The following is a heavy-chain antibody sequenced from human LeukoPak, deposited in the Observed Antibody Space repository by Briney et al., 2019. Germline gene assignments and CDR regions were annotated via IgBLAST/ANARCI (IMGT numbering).Heavy chain of an antibody. D-gene: IGHD6-19*01. CDR2: MNPNSGNT. CDR3: ARGSGWPYYYYKDV. V-gene: IGHV1-8*01. J-gene: IGHJ6*03. CDR1: GYTFTIYD. Sequence: ASVNVSCTASGYTFTIYDINWVRQATGQGLEWMAWMNPNSGNTGYAQKFQGSVTMTRNNSISTAYMELSNLRSEDTAVYYCARGSGWPYYYYKDVWGKGTTVSVSS.